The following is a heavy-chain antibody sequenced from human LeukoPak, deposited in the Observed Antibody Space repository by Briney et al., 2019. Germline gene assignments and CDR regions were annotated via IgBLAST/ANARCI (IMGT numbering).Heavy chain of an antibody. CDR2: ISGSGGST. CDR3: AKDRIAVAGWPDY. Sequence: SCKASGGTFSSYAMSWVRQAPGKGLEWVSAISGSGGSTYYADSVKGRFTISRDNSKNTLYLQMNSLRAEDTAVYYCAKDRIAVAGWPDYWGQGTLVTVSS. J-gene: IGHJ4*02. CDR1: GGTFSSYA. D-gene: IGHD6-19*01. V-gene: IGHV3-23*01.